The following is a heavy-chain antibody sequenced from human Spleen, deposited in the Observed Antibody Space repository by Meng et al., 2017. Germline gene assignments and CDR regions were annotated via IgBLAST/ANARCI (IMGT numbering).Heavy chain of an antibody. V-gene: IGHV4-38-2*02. J-gene: IGHJ4*02. CDR3: ARGHGGNSWSSDF. CDR2: RYHSET. Sequence: SETLSLTCTVSGYSISSGYYWGWMRQPPGKGLEWIGSRYHSETYYNPSVKSRVTISLDTSKNQFSLKLSSVTAADTAVYYCARGHGGNSWSSDFWGQGKLVTVSS. CDR1: GYSISSGYY. D-gene: IGHD3-10*01.